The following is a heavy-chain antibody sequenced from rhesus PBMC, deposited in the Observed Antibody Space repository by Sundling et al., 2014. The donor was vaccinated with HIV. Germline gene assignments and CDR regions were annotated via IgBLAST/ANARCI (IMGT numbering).Heavy chain of an antibody. CDR2: ILPLVGII. V-gene: IGHV1-198*02. D-gene: IGHD2-2*01. J-gene: IGHJ6*01. CDR3: ARSVLIGPSDGLDS. Sequence: QVQLVQSGAEVKKPGASVKVSCKASGFTFGRYGINWVRQAPGQGLEWMGVILPLVGIIHYAEKFQGRVTITADTSTNIAYMELSRLRSEDTAVYYCARSVLIGPSDGLDSWGRRVVVSVSS. CDR1: GFTFGRYG.